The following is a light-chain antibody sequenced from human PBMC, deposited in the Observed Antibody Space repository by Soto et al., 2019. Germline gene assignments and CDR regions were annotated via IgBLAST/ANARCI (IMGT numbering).Light chain of an antibody. CDR3: QQYHSYST. CDR1: QSISSW. V-gene: IGKV1-5*01. J-gene: IGKJ1*01. CDR2: GAS. Sequence: DIQMTQSPSTLSASVGDRVTITCRASQSISSWLAWYQQKPGKAPKLLISGASTLESGVPSRFSGSGSVKEFTLTISSLQPDDFATYYCQQYHSYSTFGQGTKVEIK.